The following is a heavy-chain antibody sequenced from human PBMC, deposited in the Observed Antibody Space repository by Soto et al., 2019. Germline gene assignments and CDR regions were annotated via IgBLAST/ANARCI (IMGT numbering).Heavy chain of an antibody. CDR2: ISSSSSTI. V-gene: IGHV3-48*01. CDR1: GFTFSSYS. Sequence: GRSLRVSCSASGFTFSSYSMNWFRQAPGKGLEWVSYISSSSSTIYYADSVKGRFTISRDNAKNSLYLQMNSLRAEDTAVYYCARKSRLYSRGSCWFDPLGQGTLVTVSS. CDR3: ARKSRLYSRGSCWFDP. J-gene: IGHJ5*02. D-gene: IGHD6-19*01.